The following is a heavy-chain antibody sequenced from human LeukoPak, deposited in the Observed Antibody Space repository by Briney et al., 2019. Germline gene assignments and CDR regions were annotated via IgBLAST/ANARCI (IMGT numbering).Heavy chain of an antibody. V-gene: IGHV3-33*07. CDR1: GFTFSSYW. CDR2: IWSDGSNK. Sequence: GESLRLSCAASGFTFSSYWMYWVRQVPGKGLDWVALIWSDGSNKYYADSVKGRFTISRDISKNTLYLQMNSLRAEDTALYYCARAGSGWYEIDSWGQGTLVTVSS. J-gene: IGHJ4*02. D-gene: IGHD6-19*01. CDR3: ARAGSGWYEIDS.